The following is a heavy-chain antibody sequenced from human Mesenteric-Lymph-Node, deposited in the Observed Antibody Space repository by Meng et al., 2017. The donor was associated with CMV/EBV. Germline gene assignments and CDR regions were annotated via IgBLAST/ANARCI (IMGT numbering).Heavy chain of an antibody. D-gene: IGHD3-3*01. V-gene: IGHV3-23*03. CDR1: GFTFSSYA. CDR2: IYSGDSNT. J-gene: IGHJ4*02. CDR3: ARGSKHGLWSDYFDY. Sequence: SGFTFSSYAMSWVRQAPGKGLEWVSVIYSGDSNTYYADSVKGRFTISRDSSKNTLYLQMNSLRAEDTAVYYCARGSKHGLWSDYFDYWGRGSLVTVSS.